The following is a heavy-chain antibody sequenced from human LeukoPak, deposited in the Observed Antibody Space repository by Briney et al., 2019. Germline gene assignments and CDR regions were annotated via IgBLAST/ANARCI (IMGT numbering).Heavy chain of an antibody. CDR1: GGSISSGGYY. V-gene: IGHV4-31*03. J-gene: IGHJ4*02. Sequence: SETLSLTCTVSGGSISSGGYYWSWIRQHPGKGLEWIGYIYYSGSTYYNPSLKSRVTRSVDTSKNQFSLKLSSVTAADTAVYYCARERYSSSWYWSYFDYWGQGTLVTVSS. D-gene: IGHD6-13*01. CDR3: ARERYSSSWYWSYFDY. CDR2: IYYSGST.